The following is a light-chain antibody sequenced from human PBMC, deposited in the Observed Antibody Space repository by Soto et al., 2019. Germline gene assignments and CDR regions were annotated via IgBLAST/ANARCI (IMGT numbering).Light chain of an antibody. CDR2: WAS. CDR3: QQDESTPPT. J-gene: IGKJ2*01. V-gene: IGKV4-1*01. Sequence: DIVMTQSPDSLAVSLGERATINCKSSQSVLYSSNNKNYLAWYQQRPGQPPKLLIYWASTRESGVPDRFSGSGSGTDFTRTITSLQAEDVAVYYCQQDESTPPTFGQGTKLEIK. CDR1: QSVLYSSNNKNY.